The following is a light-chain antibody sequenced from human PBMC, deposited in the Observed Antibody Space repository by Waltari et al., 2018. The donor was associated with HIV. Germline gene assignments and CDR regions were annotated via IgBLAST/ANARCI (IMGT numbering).Light chain of an antibody. J-gene: IGLJ3*02. CDR3: ATWDDSLNGV. CDR2: MNN. CDR1: TSNIATND. Sequence: HSVLTQPPSASGTPGKTVIISCSANTSNIATNDVTWYQHFPGSAPKLLIYMNNYRPSGVPDRFAGSRSGTSASLTISGLQIEDEAQYYCATWDDSLNGVFGAGTRLTVL. V-gene: IGLV1-44*01.